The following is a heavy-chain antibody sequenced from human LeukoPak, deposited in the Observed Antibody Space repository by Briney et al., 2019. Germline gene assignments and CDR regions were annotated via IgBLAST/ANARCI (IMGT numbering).Heavy chain of an antibody. V-gene: IGHV4-34*01. D-gene: IGHD3-10*01. CDR2: INHSGST. CDR1: GFIFSHYS. CDR3: ARGRRGNAGYYGSGSQRTAGPWFDP. Sequence: GSLRLSCAASGFIFSHYSMNWVRQAPGKGLEWIGEINHSGSTNYNPSLKSRVTISVDTSKNQFSLKLSSVTAADTAVYYCARGRRGNAGYYGSGSQRTAGPWFDPWGQGTLVTVSS. J-gene: IGHJ5*02.